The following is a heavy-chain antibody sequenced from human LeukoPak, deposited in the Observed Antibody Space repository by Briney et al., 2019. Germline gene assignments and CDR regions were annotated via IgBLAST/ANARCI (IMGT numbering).Heavy chain of an antibody. J-gene: IGHJ4*02. D-gene: IGHD1-26*01. CDR2: INAGNGNT. CDR1: GYTFTSYA. Sequence: ASVKVSCKASGYTFTSYAMHWVRQAPGQRLEWVGWINAGNGNTKYSQKFQGRVTMTEDTSTDTAYMELSSLRSEDTAVYYCATSMGATTRGFDYWGQGTLVTVSS. V-gene: IGHV1-3*01. CDR3: ATSMGATTRGFDY.